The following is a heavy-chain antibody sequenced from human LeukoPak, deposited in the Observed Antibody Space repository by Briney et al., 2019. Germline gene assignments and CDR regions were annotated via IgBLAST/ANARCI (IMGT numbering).Heavy chain of an antibody. Sequence: SETLSLTCTVSGGSISSSYWSWLRQPAGKGLEWIGRIYTSGNTDYNPSLKSRASVSQDTSKNQLSLKLTSVPAADTAVYYCARNPDVFDLWGQGTMVTVSS. CDR1: GGSISSSY. V-gene: IGHV4-4*07. CDR2: IYTSGNT. J-gene: IGHJ3*01. CDR3: ARNPDVFDL.